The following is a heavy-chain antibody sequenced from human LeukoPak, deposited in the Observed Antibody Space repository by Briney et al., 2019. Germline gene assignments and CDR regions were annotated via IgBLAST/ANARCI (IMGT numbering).Heavy chain of an antibody. J-gene: IGHJ4*02. Sequence: SETLSLTCTVSGGSISGDFWTWIRQPPGKGVEWIGYISYSGSTNYNPSLKSRVTISVDTSKNQFSLKLSSVTAADTAVYYCASGAHGDSFDYWGQGTLVTVSS. D-gene: IGHD4-17*01. CDR3: ASGAHGDSFDY. CDR1: GGSISGDF. CDR2: ISYSGST. V-gene: IGHV4-59*01.